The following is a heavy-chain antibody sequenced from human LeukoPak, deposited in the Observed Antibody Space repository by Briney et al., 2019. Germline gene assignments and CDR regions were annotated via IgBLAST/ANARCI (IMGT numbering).Heavy chain of an antibody. Sequence: PGGSLRLSCAASGITFSSYGMHWVRQAPGKGLEWVAFIRYDGSNKYYADSVKGRFTISRDNSKNTLYLQMNSLRAEDTAVYYCAKARAYYYDSSGRPDYWGQGTLVTVSS. J-gene: IGHJ4*02. CDR1: GITFSSYG. V-gene: IGHV3-30*02. CDR3: AKARAYYYDSSGRPDY. D-gene: IGHD3-22*01. CDR2: IRYDGSNK.